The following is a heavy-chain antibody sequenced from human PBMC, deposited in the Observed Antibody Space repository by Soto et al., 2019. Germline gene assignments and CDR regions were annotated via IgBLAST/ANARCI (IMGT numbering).Heavy chain of an antibody. CDR3: ATTITMIVVAGDY. J-gene: IGHJ4*02. CDR1: RFTFSSYA. Sequence: GGSLRLSCAASRFTFSSYAMSWVRQAPEKGLEWVSVISGSGGSTYYADSVKGRFTISRDNSKNTLYLQMNSLRAEDTAVYYCATTITMIVVAGDYWGQGTLVTVSS. CDR2: ISGSGGST. V-gene: IGHV3-23*01. D-gene: IGHD3-22*01.